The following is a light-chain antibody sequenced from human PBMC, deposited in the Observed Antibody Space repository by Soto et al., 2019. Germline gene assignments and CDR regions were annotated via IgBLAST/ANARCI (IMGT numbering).Light chain of an antibody. CDR2: GAS. CDR1: QTISTY. CDR3: QQSYSTPTWT. J-gene: IGKJ1*01. V-gene: IGKV1-39*01. Sequence: DIQMTQSPSSLSASIGDRVTLTCRASQTISTYLNWYQQKPGRAPKLLIYGASSLQFGVPSRFSGSGSGTHFTLTISSLQPEDIATYYCQQSYSTPTWTFGQGSKVEIK.